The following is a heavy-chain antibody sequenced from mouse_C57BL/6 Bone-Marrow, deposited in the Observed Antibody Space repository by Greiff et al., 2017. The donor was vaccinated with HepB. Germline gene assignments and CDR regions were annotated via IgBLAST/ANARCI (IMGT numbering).Heavy chain of an antibody. J-gene: IGHJ2*01. Sequence: QVQLQQSGAELARPGASVKLSCKASGYTFTSYGISWVKQRTGQGLEWIGEIYPRSGNTYYNEKFKGKATLTADKSSSTAYMELRSLTSEDSAVYFCARPPLYYSNYVDFDYWGQGTTLTVSS. V-gene: IGHV1-81*01. D-gene: IGHD2-5*01. CDR2: IYPRSGNT. CDR1: GYTFTSYG. CDR3: ARPPLYYSNYVDFDY.